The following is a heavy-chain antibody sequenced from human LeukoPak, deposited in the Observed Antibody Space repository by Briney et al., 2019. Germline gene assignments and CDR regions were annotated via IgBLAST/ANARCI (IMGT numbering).Heavy chain of an antibody. CDR2: ICTSEST. Sequence: IPSETLSLTCTVSGDSISFYYWSWLRQPPGKGLEWIGYICTSESTNYNPSLKSRVTMSVDTSRNQFSLKLSSVTAADTAVYYCARGSNWFDPWGQGTLVTVSS. J-gene: IGHJ5*02. V-gene: IGHV4-4*09. CDR3: ARGSNWFDP. CDR1: GDSISFYY.